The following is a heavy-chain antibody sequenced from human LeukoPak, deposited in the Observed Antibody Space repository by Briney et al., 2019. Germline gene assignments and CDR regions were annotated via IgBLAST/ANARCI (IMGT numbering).Heavy chain of an antibody. J-gene: IGHJ4*02. D-gene: IGHD3-22*01. Sequence: PGASLRLSCAASGFTFSSYAMSWVRQAPGKGLEWVSAISGSGGSTYYADSVKGRFTISRDNSKNTLYLQMNSLRAEDTAVYYCAKESTYYYDSSAYTGGDYFDYWGQGTLVTVSS. V-gene: IGHV3-23*01. CDR1: GFTFSSYA. CDR3: AKESTYYYDSSAYTGGDYFDY. CDR2: ISGSGGST.